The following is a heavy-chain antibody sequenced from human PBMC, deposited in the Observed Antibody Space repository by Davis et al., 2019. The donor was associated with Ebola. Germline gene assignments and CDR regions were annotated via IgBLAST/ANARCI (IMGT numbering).Heavy chain of an antibody. D-gene: IGHD7-27*01. CDR3: ARGPLGIFDY. J-gene: IGHJ4*02. Sequence: MPGGSLRLSCAVYGGSFSGYYWSWIRQPPGKGLEWIGEINHSGSTNYNPSLKSRVTISVDTSKNQFSLKRSSVTAADTAVYYCARGPLGIFDYWGQGTLVTVSS. V-gene: IGHV4-34*01. CDR2: INHSGST. CDR1: GGSFSGYY.